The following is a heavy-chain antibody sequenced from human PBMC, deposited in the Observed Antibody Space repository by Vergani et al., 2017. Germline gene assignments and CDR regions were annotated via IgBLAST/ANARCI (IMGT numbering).Heavy chain of an antibody. J-gene: IGHJ6*02. CDR3: AGDLPAAMAEGYYYGMDV. V-gene: IGHV3-66*02. D-gene: IGHD2-2*01. CDR1: GFTVSSNY. CDR2: IYSGGST. Sequence: EVQLVESGGGLVQPGGSLRLSCAASGFTVSSNYMSWVRQAPGKGLEWVSVIYSGGSTYYADSVKGRFTISREDSKNTLYLQMSSLGAEDPAVYYCAGDLPAAMAEGYYYGMDVWGQGTTVTVSS.